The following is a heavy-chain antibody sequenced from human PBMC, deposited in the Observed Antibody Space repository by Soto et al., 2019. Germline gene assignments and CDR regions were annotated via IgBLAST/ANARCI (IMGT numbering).Heavy chain of an antibody. Sequence: SETLSLTCAVHPGSSSHYYWNWIRQSPGKGLEWTGKIKHSGSSNYNPSLRSRVSISMDMSKNQLSLKLSSVTAADTAVYYCARGGSSGWQVAFDIWGQGTMVTVSS. J-gene: IGHJ3*02. CDR2: IKHSGSS. D-gene: IGHD3-22*01. CDR3: ARGGSSGWQVAFDI. CDR1: PGSSSHYY. V-gene: IGHV4-34*01.